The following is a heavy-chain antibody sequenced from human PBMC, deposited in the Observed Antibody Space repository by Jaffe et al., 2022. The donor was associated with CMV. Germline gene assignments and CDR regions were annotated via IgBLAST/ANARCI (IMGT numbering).Heavy chain of an antibody. CDR3: AKDKGYYDSSGYYGYFDY. CDR2: ISGSGGST. Sequence: EVQLVESGGGLVQPGGSLRLSCAASGFTFSSYAMSWVRQAPGKGLEWVSAISGSGGSTYYADSVKGRFTISRDNSKNTLYLQMNSLRAEDTAVYYCAKDKGYYDSSGYYGYFDYWGQGTLVTVSS. CDR1: GFTFSSYA. V-gene: IGHV3-23*04. J-gene: IGHJ4*02. D-gene: IGHD3-22*01.